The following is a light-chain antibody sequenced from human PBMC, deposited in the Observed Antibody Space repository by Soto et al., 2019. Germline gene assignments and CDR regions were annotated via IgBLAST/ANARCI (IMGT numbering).Light chain of an antibody. Sequence: EIGLTQSPCTLSLSPGERATLSCRASQTVTRNYLAWHQQKPGQTPRLLVYGASSRATGIPDRFSGSGSGTDFTLTISRLEPEDFAVYYCQKFNKWPWTFGQRTKVDIK. CDR1: QTVTRNY. CDR3: QKFNKWPWT. CDR2: GAS. V-gene: IGKV3-20*01. J-gene: IGKJ1*01.